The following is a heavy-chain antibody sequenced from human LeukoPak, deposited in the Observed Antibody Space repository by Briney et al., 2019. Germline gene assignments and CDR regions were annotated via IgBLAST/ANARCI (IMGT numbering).Heavy chain of an antibody. CDR3: ATVLSGSYLGGSYFDY. Sequence: ASVKVSCKVSGYTLTALSMHWVRQAPGKGREWRGGFDPEDGETIYAQKFQGRVTMTEDTSTDTAYMELSSLRSEDTAVYYCATVLSGSYLGGSYFDYWGQGTLVTVSS. CDR2: FDPEDGET. D-gene: IGHD1-26*01. V-gene: IGHV1-24*01. J-gene: IGHJ4*02. CDR1: GYTLTALS.